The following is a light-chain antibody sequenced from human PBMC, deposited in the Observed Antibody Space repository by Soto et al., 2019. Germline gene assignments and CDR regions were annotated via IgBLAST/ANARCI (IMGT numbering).Light chain of an antibody. CDR1: ASVSSN. V-gene: IGKV3-15*01. Sequence: EIVMTQSPATPSVSPGERATLSCRASASVSSNLVWYQQKPGQAPRLLIYGASTRASGIPARFSGSGSGTDFTLTISSLQSEDFALYYCHQNNNWPRTFGQGTKVDIK. CDR2: GAS. J-gene: IGKJ1*01. CDR3: HQNNNWPRT.